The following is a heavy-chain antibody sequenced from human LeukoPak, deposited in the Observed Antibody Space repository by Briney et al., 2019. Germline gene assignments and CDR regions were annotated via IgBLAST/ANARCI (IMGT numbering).Heavy chain of an antibody. CDR2: IYTSGST. V-gene: IGHV4-61*02. CDR3: ARTNYDILTGHTLDI. Sequence: PSQTLSLTCTVSGGSISSGSYYWSWIRQPAGKGLEWIGRIYTSGSTNYNPSLKSRVTISVDTSKNQFSLKLSSVTAADTAVYYCARTNYDILTGHTLDIWGQGTLVTVSS. D-gene: IGHD3-9*01. J-gene: IGHJ3*02. CDR1: GGSISSGSYY.